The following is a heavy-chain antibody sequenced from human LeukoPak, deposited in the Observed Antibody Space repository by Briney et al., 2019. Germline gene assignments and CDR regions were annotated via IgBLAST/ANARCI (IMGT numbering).Heavy chain of an antibody. V-gene: IGHV3-23*01. CDR3: AKVQLAAAGTFPFDY. D-gene: IGHD6-13*01. J-gene: IGHJ4*02. Sequence: GGSLRLSCGASGFTFSSYSMNWVRQAPGKGLEWVSAISGSGGSTYYANSVKGRFTISRDNSKNTLYLQMNSLRAEDTAVYYCAKVQLAAAGTFPFDYWGQGTLVTVSS. CDR1: GFTFSSYS. CDR2: ISGSGGST.